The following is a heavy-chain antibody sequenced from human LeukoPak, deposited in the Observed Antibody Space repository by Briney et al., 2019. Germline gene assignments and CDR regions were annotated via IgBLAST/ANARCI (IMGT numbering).Heavy chain of an antibody. D-gene: IGHD4-17*01. CDR3: ARSIFYGDYAPWYYFDY. CDR1: GGTFSSYA. CDR2: IIPIFGTA. Sequence: GASVKVSYKASGGTFSSYAISWVRQAPGQGLEWMGGIIPIFGTANYAQKFQGRVTITTDESTSTAYMELSSLRSEDTAVYYCARSIFYGDYAPWYYFDYWGQGTLVTVSS. V-gene: IGHV1-69*05. J-gene: IGHJ4*02.